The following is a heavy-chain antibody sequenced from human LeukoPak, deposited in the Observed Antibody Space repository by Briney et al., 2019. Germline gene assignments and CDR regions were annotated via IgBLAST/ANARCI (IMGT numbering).Heavy chain of an antibody. D-gene: IGHD4-17*01. CDR1: GGSFSGYY. CDR3: SYGDSPQEY. J-gene: IGHJ4*02. CDR2: INHSGST. V-gene: IGHV4-34*01. Sequence: SETLSLTCAVYGGSFSGYYWSWIRQPPGKGLEWIGEINHSGSTNYSPSLKSRVTISVDTSKNQFSLKLSSVTAADTAVYYCSYGDSPQEYWGQGTLVTVSS.